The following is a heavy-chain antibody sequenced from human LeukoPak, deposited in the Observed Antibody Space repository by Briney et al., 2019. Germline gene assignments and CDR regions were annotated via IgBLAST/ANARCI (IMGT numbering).Heavy chain of an antibody. CDR1: GDYISNYY. V-gene: IGHV4-59*01. CDR2: IFYTGNT. J-gene: IGHJ4*02. D-gene: IGHD3-3*01. Sequence: PSETLSLTCTVSGDYISNYYWSWIRQPPGKRLEGIGYIFYTGNTNYNPSLKSRVTISLDKAKNQFSLKVNSVTAADTAVYYCARGVKSTYYDFWSVPSLDYWGQGTLVTVSS. CDR3: ARGVKSTYYDFWSVPSLDY.